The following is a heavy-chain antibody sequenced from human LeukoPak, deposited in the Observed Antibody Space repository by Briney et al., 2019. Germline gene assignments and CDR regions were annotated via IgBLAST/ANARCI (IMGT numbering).Heavy chain of an antibody. J-gene: IGHJ4*02. Sequence: GRSLRLSCAASGFTFSTYGMHWVRQAPGRGLEWVAVATNDGVTKNYADSAKGRFTISRDNSKNTLYMQMNSLRVEDTAVYYCATGSGYFYGHWGQGTLVTVSS. D-gene: IGHD3-22*01. CDR3: ATGSGYFYGH. CDR1: GFTFSTYG. CDR2: ATNDGVTK. V-gene: IGHV3-33*01.